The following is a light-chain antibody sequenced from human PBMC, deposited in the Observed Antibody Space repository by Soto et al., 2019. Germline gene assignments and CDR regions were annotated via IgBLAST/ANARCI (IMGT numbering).Light chain of an antibody. CDR2: EAS. CDR1: ENVNGH. V-gene: IGKV1-5*03. J-gene: IGKJ1*01. CDR3: QQYNSYSPWT. Sequence: IQMTQSPNTLSVSVGDSVSITCRASENVNGHLAWYQQRPGKAPKLLIYEASSLESGVPSRFSCSGSGTEFTLTLISPHPYDFAASVCQQYNSYSPWTCGEGSKV.